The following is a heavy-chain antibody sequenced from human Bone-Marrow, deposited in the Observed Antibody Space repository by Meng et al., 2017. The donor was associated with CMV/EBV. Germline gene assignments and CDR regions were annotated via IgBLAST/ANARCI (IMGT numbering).Heavy chain of an antibody. D-gene: IGHD3-3*01. J-gene: IGHJ4*02. V-gene: IGHV3-7*01. CDR3: ARFRVVTRYYFDY. Sequence: GGSLRLSCAASGFTFSDYAMTWVRQAPGKGLEWVANIKQDGSEKYYVDSVKGRFTISRDNAKNSLYLQMNSLRAEDTAVYYCARFRVVTRYYFDYWGQGTLVTVSS. CDR1: GFTFSDYA. CDR2: IKQDGSEK.